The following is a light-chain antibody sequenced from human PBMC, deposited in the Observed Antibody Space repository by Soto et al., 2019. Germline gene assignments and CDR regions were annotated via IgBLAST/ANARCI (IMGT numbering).Light chain of an antibody. CDR2: DAS. CDR1: QNIVTN. J-gene: IGKJ4*01. V-gene: IGKV3-15*01. Sequence: IVMTQSPVTPSVSPGERATLSCRASQNIVTNLAWYQQKPGQAPRLVIYDASTRATDIPARFSGSGFGTEFILTISSLQSADFAVYYCQQYNNWPPRLTFGGGTRVEIK. CDR3: QQYNNWPPRLT.